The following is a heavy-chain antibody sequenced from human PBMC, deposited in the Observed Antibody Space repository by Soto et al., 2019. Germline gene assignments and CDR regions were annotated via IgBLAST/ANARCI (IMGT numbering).Heavy chain of an antibody. CDR2: INWNSKNI. Sequence: EVQLVESGGGLVQPGSSLRLSCAASGFTFDDYAMHWVRQAPGKGLEWVSGINWNSKNIGYAESVKGRFTISRDNAKNSLYLQMSGLRAEDTALYYCAKDINYWNNGLCTGRDYSGMDVWGQGNTVTVFS. CDR3: AKDINYWNNGLCTGRDYSGMDV. J-gene: IGHJ6*02. V-gene: IGHV3-9*01. D-gene: IGHD2-8*01. CDR1: GFTFDDYA.